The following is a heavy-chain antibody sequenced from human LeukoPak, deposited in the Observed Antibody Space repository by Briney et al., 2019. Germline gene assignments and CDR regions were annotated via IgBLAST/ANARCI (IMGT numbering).Heavy chain of an antibody. CDR1: GFTFNNYA. CDR2: ISQDGTTP. V-gene: IGHV3-23*01. CDR3: AKDRTWIQLSFDY. J-gene: IGHJ4*02. Sequence: GGSLRLSCAASGFTFNNYAMIWVRQAPGKGLEWVSAISQDGTTPYYADSVKGRFTISRDNSKNTLYLQMNSLRAEDTAVYYCAKDRTWIQLSFDYWGQGTLVTVSS. D-gene: IGHD5-18*01.